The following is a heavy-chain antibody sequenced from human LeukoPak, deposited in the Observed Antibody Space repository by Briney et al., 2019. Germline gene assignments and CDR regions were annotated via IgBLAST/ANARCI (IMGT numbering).Heavy chain of an antibody. CDR1: GGSISSYY. CDR3: ARGGWSGSPFDY. D-gene: IGHD3-3*01. J-gene: IGHJ4*02. Sequence: SETLSLTCTVSGGSISSYYWSWIRQPPGKGLEWIGYIYYSGSTNYNPSLKSRVTISVDTSKNQFSLKLSSVTAADTAVYYCARGGWSGSPFDYWGQGTLVTVSS. CDR2: IYYSGST. V-gene: IGHV4-59*01.